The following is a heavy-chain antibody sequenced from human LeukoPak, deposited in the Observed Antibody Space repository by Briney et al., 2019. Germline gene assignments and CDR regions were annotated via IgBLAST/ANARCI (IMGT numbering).Heavy chain of an antibody. CDR3: ARERYDFWSFDY. Sequence: SETLSLTCTVSGGSFSSYYWSWIRQPPGKGLEWIGYIYTTGTTSYNPAITSRVTISLDTSKNQFSLQMSSVTAAATAVYYCARERYDFWSFDYWGQGTLVTFSS. CDR1: GGSFSSYY. CDR2: IYTTGTT. J-gene: IGHJ4*02. D-gene: IGHD3-3*01. V-gene: IGHV4-4*09.